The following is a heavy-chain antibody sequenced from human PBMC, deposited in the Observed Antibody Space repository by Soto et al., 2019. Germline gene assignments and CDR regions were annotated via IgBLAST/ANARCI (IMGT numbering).Heavy chain of an antibody. CDR1: GFTFSSYG. Sequence: QVQLVESGGGVVQPGRSLRLSCAASGFTFSSYGMHWVRQAPGKGLEWVAVIWYDGSNKYYADSVKGRFTISRDNSKNTLYLQMNSLRAEDTAVYYCARENGSSSYFDYWGQGTLVTVSS. V-gene: IGHV3-33*01. CDR2: IWYDGSNK. J-gene: IGHJ4*02. CDR3: ARENGSSSYFDY. D-gene: IGHD6-6*01.